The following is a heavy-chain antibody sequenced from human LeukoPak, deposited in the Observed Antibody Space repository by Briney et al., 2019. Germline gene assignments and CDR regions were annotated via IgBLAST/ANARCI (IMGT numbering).Heavy chain of an antibody. CDR1: GFTFSSYS. V-gene: IGHV3-21*01. Sequence: GGSLRLSCAASGFTFSSYSMNWVRQAPRKGLEWVSSISSSSSYIYYADSVKGRFTISRDNAKNSLYLQMNSLRAEDTAVYYCARDRGYDYVWGSYRSGDYWGQGTLVTVSS. D-gene: IGHD3-16*02. CDR3: ARDRGYDYVWGSYRSGDY. J-gene: IGHJ4*02. CDR2: ISSSSSYI.